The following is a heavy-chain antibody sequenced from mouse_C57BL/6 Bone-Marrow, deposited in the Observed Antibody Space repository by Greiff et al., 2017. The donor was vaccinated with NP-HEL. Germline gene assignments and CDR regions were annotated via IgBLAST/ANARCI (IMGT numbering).Heavy chain of an antibody. CDR3: ARGFLYVDY. CDR1: GFTFSDYG. V-gene: IGHV5-17*01. J-gene: IGHJ2*01. Sequence: EVMLVEPGGGLVKPGGSLKLSCAASGFTFSDYGMHWVRQAPEKGLEWVGYISSGSSSIYYADTVKGRFTISRDNAKNTLFLQMTSLRSEDTAMYYCARGFLYVDYWGQGTTLTVSS. CDR2: ISSGSSSI. D-gene: IGHD2-3*01.